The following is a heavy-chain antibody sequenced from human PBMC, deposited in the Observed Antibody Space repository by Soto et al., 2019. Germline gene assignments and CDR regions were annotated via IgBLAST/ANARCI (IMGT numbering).Heavy chain of an antibody. J-gene: IGHJ4*02. CDR1: GGSISSYY. CDR2: IYYSGST. CDR3: ARVAYYYDSSGYIHYFDY. Sequence: SETLSLTCTVSGGSISSYYLSWMRQPPGKGLEWIGYIYYSGSTNYNPSLKSRATISVDTSKNQFSLKLSSVTAADTAVYYCARVAYYYDSSGYIHYFDYWGQGTLVTVSS. V-gene: IGHV4-59*01. D-gene: IGHD3-22*01.